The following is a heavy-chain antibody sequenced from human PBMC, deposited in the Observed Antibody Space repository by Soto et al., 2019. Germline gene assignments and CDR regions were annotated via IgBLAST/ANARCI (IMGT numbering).Heavy chain of an antibody. CDR2: IYATGSS. Sequence: PSETLSLTCDVSGASIHTYYWNWIRQSPGRGLEWIGRIYATGSSDYNPSLKSRITISVDMSKKQFSLTLRSVTAADTAMYYCVRDGTKNLRDWFDPWGQGILVTVSS. J-gene: IGHJ5*02. CDR3: VRDGTKNLRDWFDP. CDR1: GASIHTYY. V-gene: IGHV4-4*07. D-gene: IGHD1-1*01.